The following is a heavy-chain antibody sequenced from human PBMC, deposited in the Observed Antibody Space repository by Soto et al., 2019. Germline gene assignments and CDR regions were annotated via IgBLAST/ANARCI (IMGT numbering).Heavy chain of an antibody. V-gene: IGHV3-33*01. D-gene: IGHD6-19*01. CDR1: GFTVSSYG. J-gene: IGHJ6*02. CDR3: ARDSPAQWLGLLTKYYGMDV. CDR2: IWYDGSNR. Sequence: GGSLRLSCAASGFTVSSYGMHWVRQAPGKGLEWVAVIWYDGSNRYYADSVKGRFTISRDNSKNTLYLQMNSLRADDTAVYYCARDSPAQWLGLLTKYYGMDVWGQGTTVTVYS.